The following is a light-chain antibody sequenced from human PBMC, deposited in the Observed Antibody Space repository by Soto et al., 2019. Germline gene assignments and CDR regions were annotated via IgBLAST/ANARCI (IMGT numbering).Light chain of an antibody. J-gene: IGKJ4*01. V-gene: IGKV1-12*01. CDR3: QQCNTFPLT. Sequence: DIQMTQSPSSVSASVGDRVTITCRASQDISDWLAWHQQKPGEAPKLLIYAATTLHSGVPSRFSGSGSGTDFTLTISSLQPEDFATYYCQQCNTFPLTFGGGTKVEIK. CDR1: QDISDW. CDR2: AAT.